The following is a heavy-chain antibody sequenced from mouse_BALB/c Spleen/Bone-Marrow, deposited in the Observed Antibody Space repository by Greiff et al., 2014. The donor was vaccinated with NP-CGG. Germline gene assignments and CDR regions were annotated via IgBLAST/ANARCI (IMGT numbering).Heavy chain of an antibody. CDR2: IDPANGNT. Sequence: EVQLQQSGAELVKPGASVKLSCTASGFNIKDTYMHWVKQRPEQGLEWIGRIDPANGNTKYDPKFQGKATITADTSSNTAYLQLSSLTSEDTAVYYYANYSYGSSLFAYWGQGTLVTVSA. V-gene: IGHV14-3*02. D-gene: IGHD1-1*01. CDR3: ANYSYGSSLFAY. J-gene: IGHJ3*01. CDR1: GFNIKDTY.